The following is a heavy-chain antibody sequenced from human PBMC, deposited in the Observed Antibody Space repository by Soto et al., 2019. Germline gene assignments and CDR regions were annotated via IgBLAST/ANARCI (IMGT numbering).Heavy chain of an antibody. Sequence: ASVKVSCKASGYTFTSYCISWVRHAPGQGLEWMGWISAYNGNTNYAQKLQGRVTMTTDTSTSTAYMELRSLRSDDTAVYYCARDYCSSTSCYFDYWGQGTLVTVSS. CDR3: ARDYCSSTSCYFDY. J-gene: IGHJ4*02. CDR2: ISAYNGNT. CDR1: GYTFTSYC. D-gene: IGHD2-2*01. V-gene: IGHV1-18*01.